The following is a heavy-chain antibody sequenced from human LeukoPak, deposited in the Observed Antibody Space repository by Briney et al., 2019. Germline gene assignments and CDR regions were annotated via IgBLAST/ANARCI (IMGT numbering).Heavy chain of an antibody. D-gene: IGHD5-18*01. CDR2: INPSGGST. V-gene: IGHV1-46*01. J-gene: IGHJ4*02. CDR1: GYAFTDYY. Sequence: ASVRVSCKASGYAFTDYYMHWVRQAPGQGLEWMGIINPSGGSTSYAQKFQGRVTMTRDTSTSTVYMELSNLRSEDTAVYYCAREIRKIQLWLLDYWGQGTLVTVSS. CDR3: AREIRKIQLWLLDY.